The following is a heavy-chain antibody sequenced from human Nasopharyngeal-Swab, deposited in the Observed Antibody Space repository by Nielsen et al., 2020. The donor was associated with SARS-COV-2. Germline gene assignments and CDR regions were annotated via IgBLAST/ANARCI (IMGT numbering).Heavy chain of an antibody. V-gene: IGHV3-48*03. J-gene: IGHJ6*02. CDR3: ASGGYGDYDAYYYGMDV. CDR1: GFTFSSYE. Sequence: GGSLRLSCAASGFTFSSYEMNWVRQAPGKGLEWVSYISSSGSTIYYADSVKGRFTISRDNAKNSLYLQMNSLRAEDTAVYYCASGGYGDYDAYYYGMDVWGQGTTVTVSS. CDR2: ISSSGSTI. D-gene: IGHD4-17*01.